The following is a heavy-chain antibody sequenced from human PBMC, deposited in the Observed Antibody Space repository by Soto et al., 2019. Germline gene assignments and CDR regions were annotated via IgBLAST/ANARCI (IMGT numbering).Heavy chain of an antibody. D-gene: IGHD3-22*01. CDR2: IIPIFGTA. V-gene: IGHV1-69*13. Sequence: SVKVSCKASGGTFSSYAISWVRQAPRQGLEWMGGIIPIFGTANYAQKFQGRVTITADESTSTAYMELSSLRSEDTAVYYCAREWYYYDSSGLRFDYWGQGTLVPVSS. J-gene: IGHJ4*02. CDR3: AREWYYYDSSGLRFDY. CDR1: GGTFSSYA.